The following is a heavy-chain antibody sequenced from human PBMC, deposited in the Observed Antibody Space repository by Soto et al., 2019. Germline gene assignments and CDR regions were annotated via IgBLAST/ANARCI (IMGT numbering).Heavy chain of an antibody. D-gene: IGHD2-2*01. Sequence: EVQLLESGGGLVQPGESLRLSCAASGFTFTNYAMSWVRQAPGKGLEWVSTISASGGSTYYVDSVKGRFSISRDNSKNTLYMQMSSLRAEDTAVYFCAKDQHPPAHDYWGQGSLVTVSS. CDR2: ISASGGST. CDR3: AKDQHPPAHDY. CDR1: GFTFTNYA. J-gene: IGHJ4*02. V-gene: IGHV3-23*01.